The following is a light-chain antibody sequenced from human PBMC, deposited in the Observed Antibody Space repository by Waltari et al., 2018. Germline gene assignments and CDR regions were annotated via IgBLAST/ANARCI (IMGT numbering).Light chain of an antibody. CDR1: QSVSSY. J-gene: IGKJ3*01. CDR2: DAS. Sequence: EIVLTQSPATLSLSPGERATLSCRASQSVSSYLAWYQQKPGQAPRLLIYDASNRATGIPARFSGSGSGTDFTPTISSLEPEDFAVYYCQQRSNWPLEGFTFGPGTKVDIK. CDR3: QQRSNWPLEGFT. V-gene: IGKV3-11*01.